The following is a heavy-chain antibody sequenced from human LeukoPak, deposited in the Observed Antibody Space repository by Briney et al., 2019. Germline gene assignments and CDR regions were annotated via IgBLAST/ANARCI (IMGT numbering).Heavy chain of an antibody. CDR2: ISYDGSNK. CDR3: AEDPILTGFYNDGR. CDR1: GFTFSSYA. V-gene: IGHV3-30*14. Sequence: GGSLSLSCAASGFTFSSYAMHWVRQAPGKGREGVAVISYDGSNKYYADSVKGRFTISRDNSKNTLYLEMNSLRAEDTARYFCAEDPILTGFYNDGRWGQGTLVIVSS. D-gene: IGHD3-9*01. J-gene: IGHJ4*02.